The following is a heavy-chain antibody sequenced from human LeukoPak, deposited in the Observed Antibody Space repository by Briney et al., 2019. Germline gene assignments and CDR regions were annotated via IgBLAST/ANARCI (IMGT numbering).Heavy chain of an antibody. V-gene: IGHV1-2*02. CDR3: ARDARNRYWLDP. CDR1: GYTFIDYY. Sequence: ASVKVSCKTFGYTFIDYYLHWVRQAPGQGLEWMGWINPSSGVGSPAQKFQGRVTMTRDTSISTAYMEISGLRSDDTAEYFCARDARNRYWLDPWGQGTLVTVSS. CDR2: INPSSGVG. J-gene: IGHJ5*02.